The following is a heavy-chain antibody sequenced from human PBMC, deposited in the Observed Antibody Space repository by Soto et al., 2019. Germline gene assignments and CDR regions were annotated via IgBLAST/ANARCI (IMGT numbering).Heavy chain of an antibody. CDR2: ISYDGSNK. CDR1: GFTFSSYG. Sequence: GGSLRLSCAASGFTFSSYGMHWVRQAPDKGLEWVAVISYDGSNKYYADSVKGRFTISRDNSKNTLYLQMNSLRAEDTAVYYCAKDRRKDDEGSGSYYRAPIDYWGQGTLVTVSS. J-gene: IGHJ4*02. CDR3: AKDRRKDDEGSGSYYRAPIDY. V-gene: IGHV3-30*18. D-gene: IGHD3-10*01.